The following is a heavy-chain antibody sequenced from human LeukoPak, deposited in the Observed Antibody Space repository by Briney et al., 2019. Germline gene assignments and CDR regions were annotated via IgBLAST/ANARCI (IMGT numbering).Heavy chain of an antibody. CDR1: GFTFSSYD. V-gene: IGHV3-30*02. CDR3: AKQKGYCSGGSCHPFDY. D-gene: IGHD2-15*01. J-gene: IGHJ4*02. CDR2: IRYDGSTK. Sequence: GGSLRLSRAASGFTFSSYDMHWVRQAPGKGLLWLAFIRYDGSTKYYADSVKGRFTIARDNSKNTLYLQMNSLRAEDTAVYYCAKQKGYCSGGSCHPFDYLGQGTLVTVSS.